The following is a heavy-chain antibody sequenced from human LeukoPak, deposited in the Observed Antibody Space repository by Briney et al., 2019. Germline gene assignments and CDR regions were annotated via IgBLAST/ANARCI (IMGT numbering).Heavy chain of an antibody. CDR1: GYTFTSYA. J-gene: IGHJ6*02. V-gene: IGHV1-3*01. CDR2: INAGNGNT. Sequence: ASVKVSCKASGYTFTSYAMHWVRQAPGQRLEWMGWINAGNGNTKYSQKFQGRVTITRDTSASTVYMELSSLRSEDTAVYYCARLWFGDYKRYGMDVWGQGTTVTVSS. CDR3: ARLWFGDYKRYGMDV. D-gene: IGHD3-10*01.